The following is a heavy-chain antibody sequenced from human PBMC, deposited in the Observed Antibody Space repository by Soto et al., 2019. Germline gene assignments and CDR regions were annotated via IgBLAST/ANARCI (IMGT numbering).Heavy chain of an antibody. CDR3: VSGVY. Sequence: EVQVVESGGGLVKPGGSLRLSCAASGFTVSNAWMTWVRQAPGKGLEWVGRIKSKSEGGTTDYAAPVKGRFTISRDDSKITVFVQMNSLKPEDSSLYYCVSGVYWGQGTLVTVSS. CDR2: IKSKSEGGTT. CDR1: GFTVSNAW. J-gene: IGHJ4*02. V-gene: IGHV3-15*07. D-gene: IGHD3-10*01.